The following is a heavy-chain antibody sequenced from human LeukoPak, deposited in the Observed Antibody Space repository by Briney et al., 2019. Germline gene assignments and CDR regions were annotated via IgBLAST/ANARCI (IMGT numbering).Heavy chain of an antibody. CDR1: GFTFSSYA. CDR2: ISGSGGST. CDR3: AKKAEVFGDSVTQH. J-gene: IGHJ1*01. V-gene: IGHV3-23*01. Sequence: GGSLRLSCAASGFTFSSYAMSWVRQAPGKGLEGVSVISGSGGSTYYADSVKGRFTISRDNSKNTLYLQLNSLRVVDTAVYYCAKKAEVFGDSVTQHWGQGTLVTVSS. D-gene: IGHD4-17*01.